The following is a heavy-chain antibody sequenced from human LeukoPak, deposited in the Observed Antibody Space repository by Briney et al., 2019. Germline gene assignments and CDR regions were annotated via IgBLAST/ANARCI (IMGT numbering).Heavy chain of an antibody. J-gene: IGHJ4*02. CDR2: IYNSGST. CDR3: ARVPGGNVYFDY. CDR1: GGSISSYY. Sequence: SETLSLTCTVSGGSISSYYWSWIRQPPGKGLEWIGHIYNSGSTNYNPSLKSRVTISVDTSKNQFSLKLSSVTAADTAVYYCARVPGGNVYFDYWGQGTLVTVSS. V-gene: IGHV4-59*01. D-gene: IGHD3-16*01.